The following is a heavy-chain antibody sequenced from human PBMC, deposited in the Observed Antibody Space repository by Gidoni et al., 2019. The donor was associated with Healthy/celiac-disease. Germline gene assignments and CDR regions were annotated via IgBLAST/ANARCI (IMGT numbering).Heavy chain of an antibody. CDR1: GSTFPRYD. Sequence: QVQLLQSGSEVKKPGASVTVSCKSSGSTFPRYDLNCVRQATGDGIGWMGWMNTNKGKTGYAQKVQGRVSMTRNTSISTAYMELSSVRSEDTAVYYCARGRGRYCTNGVCYGYYYYGMDVWGQGTTVTVSS. CDR2: MNTNKGKT. CDR3: ARGRGRYCTNGVCYGYYYYGMDV. D-gene: IGHD2-8*01. V-gene: IGHV1-8*01. J-gene: IGHJ6*02.